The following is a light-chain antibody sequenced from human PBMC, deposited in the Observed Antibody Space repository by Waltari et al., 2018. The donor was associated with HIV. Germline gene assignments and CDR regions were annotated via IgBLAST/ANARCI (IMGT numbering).Light chain of an antibody. CDR3: TSYVDNYVVF. Sequence: QSALTQPPSASASPGQSVTISCTGTTNDVGAYDYVSWYQQPPGRAPKLLIYEVTKRPSGVPDRFSGSKSGNTASLTVYGLQAEDDGHYYCTSYVDNYVVFFGGGTKLTVL. CDR2: EVT. CDR1: TNDVGAYDY. J-gene: IGLJ2*01. V-gene: IGLV2-8*01.